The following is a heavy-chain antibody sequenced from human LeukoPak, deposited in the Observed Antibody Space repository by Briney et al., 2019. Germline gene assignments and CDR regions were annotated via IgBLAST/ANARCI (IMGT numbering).Heavy chain of an antibody. J-gene: IGHJ4*02. CDR2: IWYDGTNK. CDR1: GFTFSSYG. CDR3: ARAAYDSSGYLTL. Sequence: GRSLRLSCAASGFTFSSYGMHWVRQAPGKGLEWVAVIWYDGTNKYYADSVKGRFTISRDNSKNILFLQMNILRAEDTAVYYCARAAYDSSGYLTLWGQGTLVAVSS. V-gene: IGHV3-33*01. D-gene: IGHD3-22*01.